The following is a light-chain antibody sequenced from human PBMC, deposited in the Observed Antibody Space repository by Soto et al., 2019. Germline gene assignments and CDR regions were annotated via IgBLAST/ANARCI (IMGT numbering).Light chain of an antibody. V-gene: IGKV2-28*01. CDR3: IQALQTPPNT. Sequence: DIVMTQSPLSLPVTPGEPASISCRSSQSLLHSNGYNYLDWYLQKPGQSPQLLIYLGSNRASGVPDRFSGSGSGTDFTLKISRVEAEDVGVYYCIQALQTPPNTFGGGTKVEIK. CDR1: QSLLHSNGYNY. J-gene: IGKJ4*01. CDR2: LGS.